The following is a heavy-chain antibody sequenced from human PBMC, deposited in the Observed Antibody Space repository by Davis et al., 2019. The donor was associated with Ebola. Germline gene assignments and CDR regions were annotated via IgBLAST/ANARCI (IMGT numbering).Heavy chain of an antibody. Sequence: ASVKVSCKASGYTFTSYGITWVRQAPGQGLEWMGWINPHNGNTNYAQNVQGRVTMTTDTSTSTAYMEVGILRSDDMAVYYCARAQFPTTSDHWGQGTLVTVSS. CDR3: ARAQFPTTSDH. D-gene: IGHD1-1*01. CDR2: INPHNGNT. CDR1: GYTFTSYG. J-gene: IGHJ4*02. V-gene: IGHV1-18*03.